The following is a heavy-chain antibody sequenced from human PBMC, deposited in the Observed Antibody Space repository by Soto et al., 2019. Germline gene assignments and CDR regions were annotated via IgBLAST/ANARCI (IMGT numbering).Heavy chain of an antibody. CDR2: ISGSGGST. V-gene: IGHV3-23*01. Sequence: GGSLRLSCAASGFTFSSYAMSWVRQAPGKGLEWVSAISGSGGSTYYADSVKGRFTISRGNSKNTLYLQMNSLRAEDTAVYYGAKKEGGPTSYCSGGSCYGDFDYWGQGTLVTVSS. D-gene: IGHD2-15*01. CDR3: AKKEGGPTSYCSGGSCYGDFDY. CDR1: GFTFSSYA. J-gene: IGHJ4*02.